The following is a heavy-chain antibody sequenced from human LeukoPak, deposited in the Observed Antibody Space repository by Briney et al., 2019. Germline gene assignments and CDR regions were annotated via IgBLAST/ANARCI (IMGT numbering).Heavy chain of an antibody. CDR3: ARDLVHGDDFDY. CDR1: GYTSTGYY. CDR2: INPNSGGT. J-gene: IGHJ4*02. D-gene: IGHD4-17*01. V-gene: IGHV1-2*06. Sequence: ASVKVSCKASGYTSTGYYMHWVRQAPGQGLEWMGRINPNSGGTNYAQKFQGRVTMTRDTSISTAYMELSRLRSDDTAVYYCARDLVHGDDFDYWGQGTLVTVSS.